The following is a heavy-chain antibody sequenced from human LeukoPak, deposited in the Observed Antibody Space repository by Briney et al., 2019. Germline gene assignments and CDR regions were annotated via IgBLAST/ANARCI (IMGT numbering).Heavy chain of an antibody. J-gene: IGHJ4*02. CDR2: IKSRTGGGTT. CDR3: TTGVTYYYGSGSYYRRVVFDY. V-gene: IGHV3-15*01. Sequence: PGGSLRLSCAASGFTFSNAWMNWVRQTPGKGLEWVGRIKSRTGGGTTDYAAPVKGRFTISRDDSKNTLYLQMSSLKTEDTAVYYCTTGVTYYYGSGSYYRRVVFDYWGQGTLVTVSS. D-gene: IGHD3-10*01. CDR1: GFTFSNAW.